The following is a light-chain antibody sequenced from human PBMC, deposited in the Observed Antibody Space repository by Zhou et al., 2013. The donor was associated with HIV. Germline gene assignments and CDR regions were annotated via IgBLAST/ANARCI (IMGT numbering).Light chain of an antibody. CDR3: QQYYSYPRT. CDR2: AAS. V-gene: IGKV1-8*01. Sequence: AIRMTQSPSSLSASTGDRVTITCRASQGISSYLAWYQQKPGKAPKLLIYAASTLQSGVPSRFSGSGSGTDFTLTISCLQSEDFATYYCQQYYSYPRTFGQGPRWK. J-gene: IGKJ1*01. CDR1: QGISSY.